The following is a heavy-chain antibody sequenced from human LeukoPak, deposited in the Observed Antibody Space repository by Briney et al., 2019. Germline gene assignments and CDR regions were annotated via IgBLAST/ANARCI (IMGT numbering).Heavy chain of an antibody. CDR3: ARDEGSSFINWFDP. J-gene: IGHJ5*02. D-gene: IGHD6-13*01. Sequence: SETLSLTCAVYGGSFSGYYWSWIRQPPGKGLEWIGEINHSGSTNYNPSLKSRATMSVDTSKNQFSLKLSSVTAADTAVYYCARDEGSSFINWFDPWGQGTLVTVSS. CDR2: INHSGST. CDR1: GGSFSGYY. V-gene: IGHV4-34*01.